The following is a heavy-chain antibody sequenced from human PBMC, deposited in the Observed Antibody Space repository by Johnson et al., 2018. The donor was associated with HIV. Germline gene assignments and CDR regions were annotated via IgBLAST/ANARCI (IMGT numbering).Heavy chain of an antibody. CDR3: VRDGNYYDRSGYRVDAFDV. CDR1: GFTFDDYA. CDR2: ISWNSGSI. J-gene: IGHJ3*01. D-gene: IGHD3-22*01. Sequence: VQVVESGGGLVQPGRSLRLSCAASGFTFDDYAMHWVRQAPGKGLEWVSGISWNSGSIGYADSVKGRFTISRDNAKNSLYLQMNRLRAEDTAVYYCVRDGNYYDRSGYRVDAFDVWGQGTMVTVSS. V-gene: IGHV3-9*01.